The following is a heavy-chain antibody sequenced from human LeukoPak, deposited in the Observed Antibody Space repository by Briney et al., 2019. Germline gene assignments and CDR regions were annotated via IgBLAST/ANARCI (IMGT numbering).Heavy chain of an antibody. V-gene: IGHV3-23*01. CDR2: ISGGGGST. CDR1: GFTFSGSE. Sequence: GGSLRLSCAASGFTFSGSEMNWVRQAPGKGLEWVSGISGGGGSTYYADSVKGRFTISRDNSKNTLYLQMDSLRAEDTALYYCAKGSGINHYHWIDPWGQGTLVTVSS. D-gene: IGHD1-14*01. CDR3: AKGSGINHYHWIDP. J-gene: IGHJ5*02.